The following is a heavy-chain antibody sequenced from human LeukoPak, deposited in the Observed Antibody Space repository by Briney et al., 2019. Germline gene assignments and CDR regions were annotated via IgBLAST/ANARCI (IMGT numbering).Heavy chain of an antibody. CDR1: GFTFSSYA. J-gene: IGHJ5*02. V-gene: IGHV3-23*01. D-gene: IGHD6-19*01. Sequence: GGSLRLSCAASGFTFSSYAMSWVRQAPGKGLEWVSSISESGGVTYYADSVKGRFTISRDNSRNTLYLQMNSLRGEDTAVYYCAKGLLPAVAGSFGGHHHRTFDPWGQGTLVTVSS. CDR3: AKGLLPAVAGSFGGHHHRTFDP. CDR2: ISESGGVT.